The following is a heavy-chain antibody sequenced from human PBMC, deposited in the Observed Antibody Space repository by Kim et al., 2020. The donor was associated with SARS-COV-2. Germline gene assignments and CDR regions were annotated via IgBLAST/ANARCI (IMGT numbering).Heavy chain of an antibody. CDR2: INHSGST. D-gene: IGHD6-13*01. V-gene: IGHV4-34*01. CDR3: ARAAFRAAAIRY. Sequence: SETLSLTCAVYGGSFSGYYWSWIRQPPGKGLEWIGEINHSGSTNYNPSLKSRVTISVDTSKNQFSLKLSSVTAADTAVYYCARAAFRAAAIRYWGQGTLVTVSS. CDR1: GGSFSGYY. J-gene: IGHJ4*02.